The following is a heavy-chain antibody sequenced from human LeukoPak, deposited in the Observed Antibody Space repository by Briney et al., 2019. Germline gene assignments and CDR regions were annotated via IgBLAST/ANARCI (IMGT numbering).Heavy chain of an antibody. Sequence: GGSLRLSCAASGFTFSSFALSWVRQAPGKGLEWVSGVSYTRVATYYADSVKGRFIISRDNSKNTLSLQMNTLRAEDTAVYYCAKSHASTWTIFDYWGQGSLVTVSS. V-gene: IGHV3-23*01. CDR3: AKSHASTWTIFDY. J-gene: IGHJ4*02. CDR2: VSYTRVAT. CDR1: GFTFSSFA. D-gene: IGHD6-13*01.